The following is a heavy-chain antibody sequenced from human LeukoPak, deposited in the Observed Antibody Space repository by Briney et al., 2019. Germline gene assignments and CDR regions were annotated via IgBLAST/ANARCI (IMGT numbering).Heavy chain of an antibody. CDR1: GGSISSYY. D-gene: IGHD3-16*01. Sequence: KTSETLSLTCTVSGGSISSYYWSWIRQPPGKGLEWIGYIYYSGSTNYNPSLKSRVTISVDMSKNQFSLKLSSVTAADTAVYYCARHRAGITFGGAGDAFDIWGQGTMVTVSS. CDR3: ARHRAGITFGGAGDAFDI. CDR2: IYYSGST. J-gene: IGHJ3*02. V-gene: IGHV4-59*08.